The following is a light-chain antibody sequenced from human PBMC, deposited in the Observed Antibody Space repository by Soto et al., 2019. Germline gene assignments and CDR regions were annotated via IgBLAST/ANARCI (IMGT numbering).Light chain of an antibody. CDR1: QSFRGL. J-gene: IGKJ1*01. CDR2: DAY. V-gene: IGKV3-11*01. Sequence: EVVLTQSPVTLSLSPGERATLSCRASQSFRGLLAWYQQKPGQAPRLLIYDAYNRATGIPPRFSGSGSGTDFTLTISSLEAEDFAVYYCQQRSDWPPTFGQGTKVEIK. CDR3: QQRSDWPPT.